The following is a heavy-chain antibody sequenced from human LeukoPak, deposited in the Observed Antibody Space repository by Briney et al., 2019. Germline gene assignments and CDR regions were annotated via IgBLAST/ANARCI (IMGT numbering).Heavy chain of an antibody. V-gene: IGHV3-53*01. D-gene: IGHD6-19*01. J-gene: IGHJ4*02. CDR1: GFSVSNKY. CDR2: IYTGDDT. CDR3: AGGQMYTSGGFDD. Sequence: PGGSLRLSCAASGFSVSNKYISWVRQAPGKGLEWVSVIYTGDDTYYADSVRGRFTIFRDTSRNTVNLQMNTLRAEDTALYYCAGGQMYTSGGFDDWGQGTLVTVSS.